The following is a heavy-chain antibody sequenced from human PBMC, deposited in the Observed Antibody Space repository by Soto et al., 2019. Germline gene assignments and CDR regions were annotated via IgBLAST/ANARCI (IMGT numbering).Heavy chain of an antibody. CDR2: IYYSGST. J-gene: IGHJ1*01. Sequence: SETLSLTCTVSGGSISSYYWSWIRQPPGKGLEWIGYIYYSGSTNYNPSLKSRVTISVDTSKNQFSLKLSSVTAADTAVYYYANLHRTSVAGTYFEYFQHWGQGTLVTVSS. CDR1: GGSISSYY. D-gene: IGHD6-19*01. V-gene: IGHV4-59*08. CDR3: ANLHRTSVAGTYFEYFQH.